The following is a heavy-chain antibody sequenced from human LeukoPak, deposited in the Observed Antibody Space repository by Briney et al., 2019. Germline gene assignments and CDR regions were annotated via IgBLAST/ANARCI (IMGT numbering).Heavy chain of an antibody. D-gene: IGHD6-13*01. Sequence: PSETLSLTCTVSGYSIRSCYYWGWIRQPPGKGLEWIGSISPSGSTFYNPSLKSRVTISVDTSKNQFSLKLRSVTAADTAVYYCALSPLGAAGTWSGLFDYWGQGTLVTVSS. CDR3: ALSPLGAAGTWSGLFDY. V-gene: IGHV4-38-2*02. CDR2: ISPSGST. J-gene: IGHJ4*02. CDR1: GYSIRSCYY.